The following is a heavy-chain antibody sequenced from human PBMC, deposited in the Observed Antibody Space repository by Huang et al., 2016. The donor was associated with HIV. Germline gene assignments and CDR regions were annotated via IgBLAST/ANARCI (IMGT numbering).Heavy chain of an antibody. V-gene: IGHV3-30*18. CDR3: AKDHVAAVAGRRGWGFDY. J-gene: IGHJ4*02. D-gene: IGHD6-19*01. CDR1: GFIFSSYG. Sequence: QVQLVESGGGVVQPGRSLRLSCAASGFIFSSYGMHGVRQAPGKGVEWLEFISYDESNKYYADPVKGRPTISRDNSKNTVYRQMNSLRAEDTAVYYCAKDHVAAVAGRRGWGFDYWGQGTLVTVSS. CDR2: ISYDESNK.